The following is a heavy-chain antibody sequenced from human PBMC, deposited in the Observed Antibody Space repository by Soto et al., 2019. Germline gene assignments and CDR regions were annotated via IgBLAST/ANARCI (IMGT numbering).Heavy chain of an antibody. V-gene: IGHV3-7*01. CDR3: ARDRGSIVVVPAADDAFDI. J-gene: IGHJ3*02. Sequence: GGSLRLSCAASGFTFSSYWMSWVRQAPGKGLEWVANIKQDGSEKYYVDSVKGRFTISRDNAKNSLYLQMNSLRAEDTAVYYCARDRGSIVVVPAADDAFDIWGQWTMVTVSS. D-gene: IGHD2-2*01. CDR1: GFTFSSYW. CDR2: IKQDGSEK.